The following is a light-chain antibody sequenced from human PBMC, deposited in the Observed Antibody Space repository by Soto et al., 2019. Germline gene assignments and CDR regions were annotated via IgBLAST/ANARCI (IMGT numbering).Light chain of an antibody. CDR2: GAS. Sequence: EIVMTQSPATLSVSPGERATLSCRASQSVSSNLAWYQQKPGQAPRLLIYGASTRATDIPARFSGSGSGTDFTPTISRLQSEDFAVYYCQQYNNWPSTTFGQGTRLEIK. V-gene: IGKV3-15*01. CDR3: QQYNNWPSTT. CDR1: QSVSSN. J-gene: IGKJ5*01.